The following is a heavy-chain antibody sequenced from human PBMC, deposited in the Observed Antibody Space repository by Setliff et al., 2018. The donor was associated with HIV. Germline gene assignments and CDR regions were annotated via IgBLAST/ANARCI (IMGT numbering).Heavy chain of an antibody. CDR3: ARHRDGGTYPLDY. Sequence: SETLSLTCTVSGGSINTYYWSWIRQPAGKGLEWIGRIYTRGNTRYNPSLKSRVTISLDTSKNRFSLQLASVTAADTAVYYCARHRDGGTYPLDYWGQGTLVT. D-gene: IGHD1-26*01. CDR1: GGSINTYY. V-gene: IGHV4-4*07. J-gene: IGHJ4*02. CDR2: IYTRGNT.